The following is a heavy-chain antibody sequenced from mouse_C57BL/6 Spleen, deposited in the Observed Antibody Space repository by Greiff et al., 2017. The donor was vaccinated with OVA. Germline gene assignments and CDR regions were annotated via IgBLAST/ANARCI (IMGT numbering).Heavy chain of an antibody. CDR2: ISDGGSYT. J-gene: IGHJ4*01. CDR1: GFTFSSYA. Sequence: EVKLVESGGGLVKPGGSLKLSCAASGFTFSSYAMSWVRQTPEKRLEWVATISDGGSYTYYPDNVKGRFTISRDNAKNTLYLQMSHLKSEDTAMYYCARDRGRFYAMDYWGQGTSVTVSS. V-gene: IGHV5-4*01. D-gene: IGHD3-3*01. CDR3: ARDRGRFYAMDY.